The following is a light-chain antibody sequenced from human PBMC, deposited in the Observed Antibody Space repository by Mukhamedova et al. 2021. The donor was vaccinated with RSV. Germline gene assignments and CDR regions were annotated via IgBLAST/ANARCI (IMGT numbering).Light chain of an antibody. V-gene: IGLV2-14*02. CDR1: SSDVGSYNL. J-gene: IGLJ3*02. CDR3: SSYTSSSTRV. Sequence: ITISCTGTSSDVGSYNLVSWYQQHPGKAPKLMIYEVSNRPSGVSNRFSGSKSGNTASLTISGLQAEDEADYYCSSYTSSSTRVFG. CDR2: EVS.